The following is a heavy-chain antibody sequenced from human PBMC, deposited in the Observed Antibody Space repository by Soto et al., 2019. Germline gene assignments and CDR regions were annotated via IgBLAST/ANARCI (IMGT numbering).Heavy chain of an antibody. CDR2: INHNSGGT. Sequence: QVQLVQSGAEVKKPGASVKVSCKASGYTFTGYYMHWVRQAPGQGLEWMGWINHNSGGTIYAQKFQGRVTMTRDTSISTDYMALSRLRSDDTAVYYWARDGGLGGESWFDPWGQGTLVTVSS. CDR3: ARDGGLGGESWFDP. V-gene: IGHV1-2*02. J-gene: IGHJ5*02. D-gene: IGHD3-10*01. CDR1: GYTFTGYY.